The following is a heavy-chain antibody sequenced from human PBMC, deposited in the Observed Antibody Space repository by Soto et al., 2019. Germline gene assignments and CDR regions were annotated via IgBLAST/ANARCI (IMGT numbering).Heavy chain of an antibody. CDR2: IIPIFGTA. CDR1: GGTFSSYA. V-gene: IGHV1-69*06. Sequence: SVKVSCKASGGTFSSYAISWVRQAPGQGLEWMGGIIPIFGTANYAQKFQGRVTITADKSTSTAYMELSSLRSEDTAVYYCASETGYSSGQFDYWGQGTLVTVSS. CDR3: ASETGYSSGQFDY. J-gene: IGHJ4*02. D-gene: IGHD6-19*01.